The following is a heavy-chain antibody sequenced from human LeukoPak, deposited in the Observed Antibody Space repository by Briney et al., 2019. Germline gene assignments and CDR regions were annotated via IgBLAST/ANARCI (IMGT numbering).Heavy chain of an antibody. CDR3: AREGSGWSYFFDF. D-gene: IGHD6-19*01. CDR2: IYSGGST. J-gene: IGHJ4*02. CDR1: GFTVSSNF. Sequence: GGSLRLSCAASGFTVSSNFMSWVRQAPGKGLEWVSVIYSGGSTYYGDSVKGRFTISRDNSKNTLYLEMNSLRAEDTAVYYCAREGSGWSYFFDFWGQGTLVTVSS. V-gene: IGHV3-53*01.